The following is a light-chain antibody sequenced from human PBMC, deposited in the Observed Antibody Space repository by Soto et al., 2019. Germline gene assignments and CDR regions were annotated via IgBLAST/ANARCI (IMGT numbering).Light chain of an antibody. J-gene: IGKJ2*01. V-gene: IGKV4-1*01. Sequence: DIVMTQSPDSLAVALGERATINCKSSQSVLSRSNNKNYLAWYQHKPGQPPKLLIYWASTRESGVPDRFSGSGSGKDFTLTISSLQAEDVAVYFCQQYYSSPRTFGQGTKLEIK. CDR3: QQYYSSPRT. CDR2: WAS. CDR1: QSVLSRSNNKNY.